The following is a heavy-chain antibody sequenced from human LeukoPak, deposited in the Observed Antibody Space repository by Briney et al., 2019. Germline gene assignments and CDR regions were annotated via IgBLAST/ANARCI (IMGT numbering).Heavy chain of an antibody. D-gene: IGHD3-10*01. J-gene: IGHJ6*03. Sequence: SVKVSCKFSGGAFSNYGITWVRQAPGQGLEWMGMIVPMFATANYAQNFQGRVTITADESTSTAYMELSSLRSEDTAVYYCARRGAASFKDYYMDVWGKGTTVTVSS. CDR2: IVPMFATA. CDR3: ARRGAASFKDYYMDV. CDR1: GGAFSNYG. V-gene: IGHV1-69*13.